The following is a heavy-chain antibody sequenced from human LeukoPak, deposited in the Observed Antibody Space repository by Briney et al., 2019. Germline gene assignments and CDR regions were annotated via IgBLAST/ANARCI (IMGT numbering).Heavy chain of an antibody. Sequence: PSETLSLTCTVSGGSISSSSYYWGWIRQPPGKGLEWIGSIYYSGSTNYNPSLKSRVTISVDTSKNQFSLKLSSVTAADTAVYYCARGGGVVVTGPDYWGQGTLVTVSS. V-gene: IGHV4-39*07. CDR3: ARGGGVVVTGPDY. J-gene: IGHJ4*02. CDR1: GGSISSSSYY. CDR2: IYYSGST. D-gene: IGHD2-21*02.